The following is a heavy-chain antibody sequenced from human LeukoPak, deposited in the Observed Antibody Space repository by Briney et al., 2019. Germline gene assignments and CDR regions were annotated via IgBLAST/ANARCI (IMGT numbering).Heavy chain of an antibody. CDR1: GFTFSSYE. D-gene: IGHD1-26*01. V-gene: IGHV3-48*03. CDR3: ASLWELIGS. J-gene: IGHJ4*02. CDR2: ISIDGKTI. Sequence: GGSLRLSCAASGFTFSSYEMDWVRQAPGKGLEWVSYISIDGKTIHYADSVKGRLTISRDNAKNSVYLQMNSLRVEDTAIYYCASLWELIGSWGQGTLVTVSS.